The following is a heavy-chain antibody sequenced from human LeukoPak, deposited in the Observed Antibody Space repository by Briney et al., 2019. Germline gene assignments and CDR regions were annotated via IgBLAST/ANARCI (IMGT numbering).Heavy chain of an antibody. V-gene: IGHV3-48*04. CDR2: ISSASGSI. Sequence: GGSLRLSCAASGFTFSSYSMNWVRQAPGKGLEWVSYISSASGSIYYADSVKGRFTISRDNAKNSLFLQMNSLRAEDTAVYYCAKEGRYFEAFDIWGQGTMVTVSS. CDR3: AKEGRYFEAFDI. J-gene: IGHJ3*02. D-gene: IGHD2/OR15-2a*01. CDR1: GFTFSSYS.